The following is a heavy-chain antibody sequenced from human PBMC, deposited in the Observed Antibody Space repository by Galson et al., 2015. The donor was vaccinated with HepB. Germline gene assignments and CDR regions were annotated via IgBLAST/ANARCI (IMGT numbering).Heavy chain of an antibody. Sequence: SVKVSCKASGYTFTSNGISWVRQHPGQGLEGVGGNSSRSGNTNYSQRLQGRVTMSTDTSTSTAYMELRRLRSDDTALYYCVRDRLHSFDYWGQGTLVTVSS. CDR1: GYTFTSNG. CDR2: NSSRSGNT. J-gene: IGHJ4*02. CDR3: VRDRLHSFDY. V-gene: IGHV1-18*04.